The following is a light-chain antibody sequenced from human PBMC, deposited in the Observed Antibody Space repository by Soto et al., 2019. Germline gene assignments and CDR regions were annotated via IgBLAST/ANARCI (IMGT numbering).Light chain of an antibody. J-gene: IGKJ1*01. CDR1: QSLIHSDGSTY. CDR3: MQGTHWPWT. V-gene: IGKV2-30*02. Sequence: DVVMTQSPLSLPVTLGQPASISCTSSQSLIHSDGSTYLSWFQQRPGQSPRRLIYEVSDRDSGVPDRFSGSGSGTDVILKISRREAEDVGGYYCMQGTHWPWTFGQGTEVEIK. CDR2: EVS.